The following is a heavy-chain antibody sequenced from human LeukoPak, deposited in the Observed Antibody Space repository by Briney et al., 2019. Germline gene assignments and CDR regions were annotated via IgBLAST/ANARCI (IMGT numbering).Heavy chain of an antibody. V-gene: IGHV3-23*01. CDR3: AKDIWLVTSGFQTFDL. CDR1: GFTFNNYA. Sequence: GESLRLSRAASGFTFNNYAMSWVRQAPGKGLEWVSGVTPGGNIPYYADSVKGRFTISRDNSNNTLYLQMGSLRAADTALYYCAKDIWLVTSGFQTFDLWGQGTLVTVSS. CDR2: VTPGGNIP. J-gene: IGHJ4*02. D-gene: IGHD3-22*01.